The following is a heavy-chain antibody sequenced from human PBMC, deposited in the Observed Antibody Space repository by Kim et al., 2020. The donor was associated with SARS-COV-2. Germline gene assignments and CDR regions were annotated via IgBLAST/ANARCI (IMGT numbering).Heavy chain of an antibody. Sequence: NYHPSLKSRVTMSVDTSKNQFSLKLSSVTAADTAVYYCARAGPYYYYMDVWGKGTTVTVSS. J-gene: IGHJ6*03. D-gene: IGHD2-8*02. CDR3: ARAGPYYYYMDV. V-gene: IGHV4-4*07.